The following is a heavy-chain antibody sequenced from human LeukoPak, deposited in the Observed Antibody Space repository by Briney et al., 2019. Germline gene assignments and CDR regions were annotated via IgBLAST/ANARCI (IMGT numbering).Heavy chain of an antibody. Sequence: GGSLRLSCAASGFTFSSYAMTWVRQAPGKGLEWVSGISGSGANTYYVDSVKGRFTISRDNSKNTLFLQMNSLRAEDTAVYYCAKGGGGHYFGIDVWGQGTTVTVSS. J-gene: IGHJ6*02. CDR1: GFTFSSYA. CDR3: AKGGGGHYFGIDV. D-gene: IGHD2-15*01. CDR2: ISGSGANT. V-gene: IGHV3-23*01.